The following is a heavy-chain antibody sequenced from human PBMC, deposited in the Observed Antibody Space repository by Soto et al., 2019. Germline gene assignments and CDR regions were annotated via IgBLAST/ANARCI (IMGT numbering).Heavy chain of an antibody. J-gene: IGHJ4*02. CDR3: AADEDSYAARY. Sequence: SVKVSCKASGFTFTSSAVQWVRQGRGQRLEWTGWIVVGSGNTNYAQKFQERVTITRDMSTSTAYMELSSMRSEDTAVYYCAADEDSYAARYWGQGTLVTVSS. D-gene: IGHD5-18*01. CDR1: GFTFTSSA. V-gene: IGHV1-58*01. CDR2: IVVGSGNT.